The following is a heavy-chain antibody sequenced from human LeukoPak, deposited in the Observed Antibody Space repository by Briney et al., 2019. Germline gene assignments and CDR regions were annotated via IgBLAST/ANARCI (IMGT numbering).Heavy chain of an antibody. CDR3: ARDLIRGAVAGTDA. J-gene: IGHJ5*02. Sequence: GGSLRLPCAASGFTVSSNYMSWVRQAPGKGLEWVSVIYSGGSTYYADSVKGRFTISRDNSKNTLYLQMNSLRAEDTAVYYCARDLIRGAVAGTDAWGQGTLVTVSS. V-gene: IGHV3-66*01. D-gene: IGHD6-19*01. CDR1: GFTVSSNY. CDR2: IYSGGST.